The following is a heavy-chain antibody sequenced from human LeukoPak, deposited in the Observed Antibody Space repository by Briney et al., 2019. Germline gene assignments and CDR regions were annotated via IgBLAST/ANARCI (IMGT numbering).Heavy chain of an antibody. CDR2: IYNSGST. CDR1: GYSISSGYY. V-gene: IGHV4-61*01. Sequence: PSETLSLTCAVSGYSISSGYYWSWIRQPPGKGLEWIGYIYNSGSTNYSPSLKSRVTISVDTSKNQFSLKLNSVTAADTAVYYCARDRELGYWGQGALVTVSS. CDR3: ARDRELGY. J-gene: IGHJ4*02. D-gene: IGHD3-10*01.